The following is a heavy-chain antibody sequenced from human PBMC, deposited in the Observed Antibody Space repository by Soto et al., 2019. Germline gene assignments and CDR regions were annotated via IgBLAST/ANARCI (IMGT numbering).Heavy chain of an antibody. J-gene: IGHJ4*02. Sequence: GGSLRLSCAASGFTFSSYAMSWVRQAPGKGLEWVSAISGSGGSTYYADSGRGRFTISRDNSKNTLFLQMNSLRAEDTAVYYCAKDRRYCSGGSCYRGYEQVDYWGQGTLVTVSS. CDR3: AKDRRYCSGGSCYRGYEQVDY. CDR1: GFTFSSYA. D-gene: IGHD2-15*01. V-gene: IGHV3-23*01. CDR2: ISGSGGST.